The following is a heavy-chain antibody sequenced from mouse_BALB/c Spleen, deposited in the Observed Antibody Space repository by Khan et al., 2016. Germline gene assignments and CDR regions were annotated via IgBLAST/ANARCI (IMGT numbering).Heavy chain of an antibody. CDR2: INADSSTI. V-gene: IGHV4-1*02. J-gene: IGHJ3*01. CDR3: AREGVVLWFAY. Sequence: EVKLLESGGGLVQPGGSLKLPCAASGFDFSRYWMNWVRQAPGKGLEWIGEINADSSTINYTPSLKDKFIISRDNAKNTLYLQMTKVRSEDTALYYCAREGVVLWFAYWGQGTLVTVSA. D-gene: IGHD1-3*01. CDR1: GFDFSRYW.